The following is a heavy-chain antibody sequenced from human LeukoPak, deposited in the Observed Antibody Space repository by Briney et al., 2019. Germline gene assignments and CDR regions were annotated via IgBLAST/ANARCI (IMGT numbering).Heavy chain of an antibody. J-gene: IGHJ3*02. Sequence: YPGDSDTTYSPSFQGQVTISADKSTSTAYLQLSSLKASDSAMYYCGRIPAAGSLKGSFDIWGQGTMVTVSS. V-gene: IGHV5-51*01. CDR3: GRIPAAGSLKGSFDI. CDR2: YPGDSDT. D-gene: IGHD6-13*01.